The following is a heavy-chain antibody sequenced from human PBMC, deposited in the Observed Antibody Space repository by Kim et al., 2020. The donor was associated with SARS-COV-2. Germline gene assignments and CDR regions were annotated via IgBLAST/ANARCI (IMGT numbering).Heavy chain of an antibody. Sequence: GGSLRLSCAASGFTFRNYGLHWVRQAPGKGLEWVADISYDGTTHYYAASVEGRFTISRDNSKNTLYLQMNSLRVEDTAVYYRAKGPFAIVPGGKMWLDHWGERALVSVSS. CDR3: AKGPFAIVPGGKMWLDH. J-gene: IGHJ5*02. CDR1: GFTFRNYG. CDR2: ISYDGTTH. D-gene: IGHD2-2*01. V-gene: IGHV3-30*18.